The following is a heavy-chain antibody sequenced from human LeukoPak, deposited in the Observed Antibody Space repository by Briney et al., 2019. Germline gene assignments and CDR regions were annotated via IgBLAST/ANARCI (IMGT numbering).Heavy chain of an antibody. CDR1: GFTFSHYS. J-gene: IGHJ4*02. D-gene: IGHD3-10*01. CDR2: ISSSSTI. Sequence: PGGSLRLSCAASGFTFSHYSINWVRQAPGKGLEWVSYISSSSTIYYADSVKGRFTISRDNAKNSLYLQMNSLRAEDTAVYYCARGLYGSGKYYFDYWGQGTLATVSS. CDR3: ARGLYGSGKYYFDY. V-gene: IGHV3-48*01.